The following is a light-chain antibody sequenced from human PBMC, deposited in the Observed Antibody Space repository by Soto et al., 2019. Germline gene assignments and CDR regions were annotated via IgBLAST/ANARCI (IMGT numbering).Light chain of an antibody. Sequence: VMTQSPDSLAVSLGERATINCKSSQSILYSSNNENYLAWYQQKPGQPPKLLIYWASIRASGVPDRFSGSASETDFTLTISSLQAEDVALYFCHQYHSSPWTFGQGTKVEIK. CDR2: WAS. CDR3: HQYHSSPWT. CDR1: QSILYSSNNENY. J-gene: IGKJ1*01. V-gene: IGKV4-1*01.